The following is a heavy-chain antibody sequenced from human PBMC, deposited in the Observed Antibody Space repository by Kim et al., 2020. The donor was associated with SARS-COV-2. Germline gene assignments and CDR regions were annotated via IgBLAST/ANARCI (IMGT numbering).Heavy chain of an antibody. V-gene: IGHV4-39*01. Sequence: SETLSLTCTVSGGSISSSSYYWGWIRQPPGKGLEWIGSIYYSGSTYYNPSLKSRVTISVDTSKNQFSLKLSSVTAADTAVYYCARLSYSNGCFDYWGQGTLVTVSS. J-gene: IGHJ4*02. CDR2: IYYSGST. CDR3: ARLSYSNGCFDY. D-gene: IGHD4-4*01. CDR1: GGSISSSSYY.